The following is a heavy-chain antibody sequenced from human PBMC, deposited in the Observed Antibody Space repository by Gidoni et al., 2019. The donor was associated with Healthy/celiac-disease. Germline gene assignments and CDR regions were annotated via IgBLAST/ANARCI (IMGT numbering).Heavy chain of an antibody. CDR1: GYSFTSYW. D-gene: IGHD2-15*01. CDR3: ARRYCSGGSCWYAFDI. V-gene: IGHV5-51*01. CDR2: IYPGDSDT. Sequence: EVQLVQSGAEVKKPGESLKISCKGSGYSFTSYWIGWVRQMPGKGLEWMGIIYPGDSDTRYSPSFQGQVTISADKSISTAYLQWSSLKASDTAMYYCARRYCSGGSCWYAFDIWGQGIMVTVSS. J-gene: IGHJ3*02.